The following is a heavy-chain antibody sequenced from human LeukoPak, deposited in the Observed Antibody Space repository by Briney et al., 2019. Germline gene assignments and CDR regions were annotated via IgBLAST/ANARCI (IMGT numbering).Heavy chain of an antibody. CDR3: ARLEMATINFDY. J-gene: IGHJ4*02. CDR1: GGSISSYY. CDR2: IYYSGST. D-gene: IGHD5-24*01. Sequence: SETLSLTCTVSGGSISSYYWSWIRQPPGKGLEWIGFIYYSGSTDYNPSLKSRVTISVDTSKNQFSLKLRSVTAADTAVYYCARLEMATINFDYWGQGTLVTVSS. V-gene: IGHV4-59*08.